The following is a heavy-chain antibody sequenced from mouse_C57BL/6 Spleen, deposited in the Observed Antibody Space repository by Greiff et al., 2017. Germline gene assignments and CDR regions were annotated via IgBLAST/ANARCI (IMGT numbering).Heavy chain of an antibody. Sequence: QVQLQQPGAELVRPGTSVKLSCKASGYTFTSYWMHWVKQRPGQGLEWIGVIDPSDSYTNYNQKFKGKATLTVDTSSSTAYMQLSSLTSEDSAVYYCARSDDSNSRDWYFDVWGTGTTVTVSS. CDR1: GYTFTSYW. V-gene: IGHV1-59*01. J-gene: IGHJ1*03. CDR2: IDPSDSYT. CDR3: ARSDDSNSRDWYFDV. D-gene: IGHD2-5*01.